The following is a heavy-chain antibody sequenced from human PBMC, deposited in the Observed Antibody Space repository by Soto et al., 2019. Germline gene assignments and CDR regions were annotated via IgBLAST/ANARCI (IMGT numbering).Heavy chain of an antibody. V-gene: IGHV3-66*01. CDR3: ARDKSNGYENDY. D-gene: IGHD5-12*01. Sequence: EVQLAESGGGLVQPGGSLRLSCAASGFTVHTNYMSWVRQAPGKGLEWVSVMYIGGSTDYADSVKGRFTISRDNSKNALYLQMNNLRAEDTAVYYCARDKSNGYENDYWGQGTLVTVSS. CDR1: GFTVHTNY. J-gene: IGHJ4*02. CDR2: MYIGGST.